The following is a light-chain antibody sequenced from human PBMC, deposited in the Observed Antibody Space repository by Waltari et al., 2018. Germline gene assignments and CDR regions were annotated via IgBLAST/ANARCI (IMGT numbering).Light chain of an antibody. CDR1: QDISNH. V-gene: IGKV1-33*01. Sequence: DIQMTQSPSSLSASVGDRVTITCQASQDISNHLNWYQQKPGKAPKLLIYDASNLETGVPSRFSGSGSGTDFTFTINSLQPEDIATYFCQQYNNLPSFTFGPGTKVDIK. J-gene: IGKJ3*01. CDR2: DAS. CDR3: QQYNNLPSFT.